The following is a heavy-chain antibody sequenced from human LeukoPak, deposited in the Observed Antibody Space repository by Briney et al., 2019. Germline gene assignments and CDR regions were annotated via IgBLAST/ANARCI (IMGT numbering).Heavy chain of an antibody. Sequence: GGSLRLSCAASGFTFSSYSMNWVRQAPGKGLEWVSSISSSSSYIYYADSVKGRFTISRDNAKNSLYLQMNSLRAEDTAVYYCAASYGSNSGAFDIWGQGTMVTVSS. CDR2: ISSSSSYI. D-gene: IGHD4-23*01. J-gene: IGHJ3*02. CDR1: GFTFSSYS. V-gene: IGHV3-21*01. CDR3: AASYGSNSGAFDI.